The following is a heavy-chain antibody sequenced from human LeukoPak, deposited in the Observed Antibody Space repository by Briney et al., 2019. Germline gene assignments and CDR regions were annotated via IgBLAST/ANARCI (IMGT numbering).Heavy chain of an antibody. Sequence: GGSLRLSCAASGFTFSNHGMNWVRQAPGKGLEWVSAISGSGGSTYYADSVKGRFTISRDNSKNTLYLQMNSLRAEDTAVYYCAKYTATYYFDYWGQGTLVTVSS. J-gene: IGHJ4*02. V-gene: IGHV3-23*01. CDR1: GFTFSNHG. CDR2: ISGSGGST. CDR3: AKYTATYYFDY.